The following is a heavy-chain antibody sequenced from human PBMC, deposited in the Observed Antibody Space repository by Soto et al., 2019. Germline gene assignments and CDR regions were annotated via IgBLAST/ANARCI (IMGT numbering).Heavy chain of an antibody. D-gene: IGHD5-12*01. J-gene: IGHJ4*02. CDR3: AKDDGYGDY. Sequence: EVRLVESGGGLVQPGGSLRLSCAASEFTFSSFWMSWVRQAPGTGLEWVANIKEDGSEKYYADSVKGRFTISRDHAKKTLFLQMHTLRAEDTAVYYCAKDDGYGDYFGQGTLVTVSS. V-gene: IGHV3-7*01. CDR1: EFTFSSFW. CDR2: IKEDGSEK.